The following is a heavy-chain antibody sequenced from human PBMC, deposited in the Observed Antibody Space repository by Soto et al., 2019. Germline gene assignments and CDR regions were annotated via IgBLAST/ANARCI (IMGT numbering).Heavy chain of an antibody. V-gene: IGHV1-18*01. CDR2: ISAYNGNT. J-gene: IGHJ6*02. CDR1: GYTFTSYG. CDR3: ARDRLYRGAFGEYYYYYGMDV. Sequence: QVQLVQSGAEVKKPGASVKVSCKASGYTFTSYGISWVRQAPGQGLEWMGWISAYNGNTNYAQKLQGRVTMTTDTSTSTAYMELRRLRSDDTAVYYCARDRLYRGAFGEYYYYYGMDVWGQGNTVTVSS. D-gene: IGHD3-10*01.